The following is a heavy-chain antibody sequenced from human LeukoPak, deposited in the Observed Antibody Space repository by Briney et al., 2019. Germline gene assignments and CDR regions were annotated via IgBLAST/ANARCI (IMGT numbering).Heavy chain of an antibody. D-gene: IGHD2-2*02. J-gene: IGHJ6*02. V-gene: IGHV1-46*01. Sequence: ASVKVSCKVSGYTLTELSMHWVRQAPGQGLEWMGIINPSGGSTSYAQKFQGRVTMTRDTSTSTVYMELSSLRSEDTAVYYCARQGRYCSSTSCYTYGMDVWGQGTTVTVSS. CDR2: INPSGGST. CDR1: GYTLTELS. CDR3: ARQGRYCSSTSCYTYGMDV.